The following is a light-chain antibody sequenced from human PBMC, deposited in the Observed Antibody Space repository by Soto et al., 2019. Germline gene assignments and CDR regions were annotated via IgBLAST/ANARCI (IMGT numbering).Light chain of an antibody. V-gene: IGKV1-27*01. Sequence: DIQMTQSPPSLSASVVDRVTITCRASRDIDDYLAWYQHIAGKAPKLLIYDASSLQPGVPSRFSGSGSGTYFTLTINSLQPEDVATYYCKKYNKAPWTFGEGTKV. CDR1: RDIDDY. CDR2: DAS. J-gene: IGKJ1*01. CDR3: KKYNKAPWT.